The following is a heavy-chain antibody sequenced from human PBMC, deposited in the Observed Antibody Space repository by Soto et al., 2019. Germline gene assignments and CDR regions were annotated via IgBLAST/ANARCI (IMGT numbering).Heavy chain of an antibody. CDR1: GGAFSGYY. D-gene: IGHD3-10*01. J-gene: IGHJ4*02. CDR2: KEHGGST. Sequence: PSETLSLTCAVYGGAFSGYYWTWVRQTPGKGQEWIGEKEHGGSTNYNPSLKSRVTISVDKVKKQFSLKLTSVTAADTSVYFCARSDGSGSYYPFDYWGQGTLVTVSS. CDR3: ARSDGSGSYYPFDY. V-gene: IGHV4-34*01.